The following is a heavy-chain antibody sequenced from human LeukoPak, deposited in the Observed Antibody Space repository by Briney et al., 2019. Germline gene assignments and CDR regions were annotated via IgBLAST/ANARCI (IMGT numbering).Heavy chain of an antibody. CDR1: GFTFDDYG. J-gene: IGHJ4*02. V-gene: IGHV3-20*04. CDR3: ARGRGYSYGFPLGY. Sequence: PGGSLILSCAASGFTFDDYGMSWVRQAPGKGLECVSGINWNGGSTGYADSVKGRFAIYSDHAKNPLYLQMNSLRAEDTALYYCARGRGYSYGFPLGYWGQGTLVTVSS. D-gene: IGHD5-18*01. CDR2: INWNGGST.